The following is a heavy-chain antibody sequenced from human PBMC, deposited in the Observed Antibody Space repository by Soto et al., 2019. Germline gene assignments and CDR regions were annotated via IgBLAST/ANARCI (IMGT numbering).Heavy chain of an antibody. V-gene: IGHV1-69*13. Sequence: EASVKVSCKASVRPFSSYAISWVRQAPGQGLEWMGGIIPIFGTANYAQKFQGRVTITADESTSTAYMELSSLRSEDTAVYYCARQYCSSTSCYEYYFDYWGQGTLVTGSS. J-gene: IGHJ4*02. CDR1: VRPFSSYA. D-gene: IGHD2-2*01. CDR2: IIPIFGTA. CDR3: ARQYCSSTSCYEYYFDY.